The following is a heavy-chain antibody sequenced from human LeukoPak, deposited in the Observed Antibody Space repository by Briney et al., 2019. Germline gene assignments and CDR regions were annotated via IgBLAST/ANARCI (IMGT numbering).Heavy chain of an antibody. D-gene: IGHD3-22*01. J-gene: IGHJ2*01. V-gene: IGHV4-59*01. CDR1: GGSISGYY. CDR3: ARSRDYYDSSGYYSWWYFDL. CDR2: IYYSGST. Sequence: PSETLSLTCTVSGGSISGYYYNWIRQPPGKGLEWIGYIYYSGSTNYNPSLKSRVTISVDTPKNQFSLKLSSVTAADTAVYYCARSRDYYDSSGYYSWWYFDLWGRGTLVTVSS.